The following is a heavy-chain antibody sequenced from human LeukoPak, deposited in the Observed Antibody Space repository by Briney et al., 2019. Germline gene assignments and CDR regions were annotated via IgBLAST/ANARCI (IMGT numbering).Heavy chain of an antibody. J-gene: IGHJ1*01. D-gene: IGHD2-2*01. Sequence: SETLSLTCAVYGGSFSGYCWSWIRQPPGKGLEWIGEINHSGSTNYNPSLKSRVTISVDTSKNQFSLKLSSVTAADTAVYYCARGSGYQLLSRQYFQHWGQGTLVTVSS. CDR1: GGSFSGYC. CDR2: INHSGST. V-gene: IGHV4-34*01. CDR3: ARGSGYQLLSRQYFQH.